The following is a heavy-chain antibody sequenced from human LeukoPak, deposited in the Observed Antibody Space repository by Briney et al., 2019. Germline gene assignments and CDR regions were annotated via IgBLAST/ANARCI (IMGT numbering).Heavy chain of an antibody. CDR2: IYSGGST. V-gene: IGHV3-53*01. D-gene: IGHD3-22*01. CDR3: ARYHYDSSGYPYYFDY. Sequence: PGGSLRLSCAASGFTVSSNYMSWVRQAPGKGLEWVSLIYSGGSTYYADSVKGRFTISRDDSKNTLHLQMNSLRAEDTAVYYCARYHYDSSGYPYYFDYWGQGTLVTVSS. J-gene: IGHJ4*02. CDR1: GFTVSSNY.